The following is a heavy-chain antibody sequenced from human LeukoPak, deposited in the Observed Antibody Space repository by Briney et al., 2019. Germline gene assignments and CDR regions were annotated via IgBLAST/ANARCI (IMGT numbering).Heavy chain of an antibody. CDR1: GGSISSHY. Sequence: SQTLSLTWFAAGGSISSHYRSWIRQPAGTALEWIGWIYTSGTITSNPSLKTRSTMSVDTSKNQFSLNLTSVTAADTSGYNFARSLTTDYWGQGTLVTVSS. CDR2: IYTSGTI. CDR3: ARSLTTDY. D-gene: IGHD4-11*01. V-gene: IGHV4-4*07. J-gene: IGHJ4*02.